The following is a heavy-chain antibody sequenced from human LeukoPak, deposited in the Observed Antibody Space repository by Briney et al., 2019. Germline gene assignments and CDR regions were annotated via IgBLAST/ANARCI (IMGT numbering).Heavy chain of an antibody. CDR2: ISAYNGNT. V-gene: IGHV1-18*01. D-gene: IGHD2-2*01. CDR3: ARDQGDIVVVPAAIGY. Sequence: ASVKVSCKASGYTFTSYGISWVRQPPGQGLEWKGWISAYNGNTNYAQKLQGRVTMTTDTSTSTAYMELRSLRSDDTAVYYCARDQGDIVVVPAAIGYWGQGTLVTVSS. CDR1: GYTFTSYG. J-gene: IGHJ4*02.